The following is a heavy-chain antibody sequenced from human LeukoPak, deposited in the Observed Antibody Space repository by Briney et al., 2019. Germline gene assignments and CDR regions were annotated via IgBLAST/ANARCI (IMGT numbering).Heavy chain of an antibody. CDR2: INPSGGST. D-gene: IGHD3-10*01. V-gene: IGHV1-46*01. Sequence: ASVKVSCKASGYTFTSYYMHWVRQAPGQGLEWMGIINPSGGSTTYAQKFQGRVTMTRDTSTSTVYMELSSLRSEDTAVYYCARDGYYYGSGRPYYFDFWGQGTLVTVSS. CDR3: ARDGYYYGSGRPYYFDF. J-gene: IGHJ4*02. CDR1: GYTFTSYY.